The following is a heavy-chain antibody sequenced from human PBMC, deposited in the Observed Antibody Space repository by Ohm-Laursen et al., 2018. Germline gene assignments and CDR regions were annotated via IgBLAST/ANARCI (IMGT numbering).Heavy chain of an antibody. J-gene: IGHJ2*01. V-gene: IGHV3-7*01. Sequence: SLRLSCSSSGFTFSSYWMTWVCQPPGTELGWVARIKEDGSQKNYVDPVKGRFTISRDNANNFLYLQMDSLRGEDTAVYYCARDGGGGIDIWGRGTLVTVSS. D-gene: IGHD3-16*01. CDR1: GFTFSSYW. CDR3: ARDGGGGIDI. CDR2: IKEDGSQK.